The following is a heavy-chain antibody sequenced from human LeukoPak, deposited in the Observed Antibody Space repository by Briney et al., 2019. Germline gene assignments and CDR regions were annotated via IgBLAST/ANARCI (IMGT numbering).Heavy chain of an antibody. CDR3: AKDRITATPYYFDF. CDR1: GFTFSSYA. Sequence: GGSLRLSCAASGFTFSSYAVSWVRQAPGKGLEWVSGISGSGGSAYYADSVKGRFTISRDNSINTLFLQMNSLRAEDSALYYCAKDRITATPYYFDFWGQGTLVTVSS. CDR2: ISGSGGSA. J-gene: IGHJ4*02. V-gene: IGHV3-23*01. D-gene: IGHD1-20*01.